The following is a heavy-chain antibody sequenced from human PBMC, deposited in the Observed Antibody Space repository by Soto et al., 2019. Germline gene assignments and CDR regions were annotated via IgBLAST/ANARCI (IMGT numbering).Heavy chain of an antibody. V-gene: IGHV3-21*01. J-gene: IGHJ4*02. Sequence: EVQLVESGGGLVKPGGSLRLSCAASGFTFSIYSMNWVRQAPGKGLEWVSSISSRSSYIYYADSVKGRFTISRDNAKNSLYLQMNSLRAEDTAVYYCARDPHCCGGSCYGYDFDSWGQGTLVTVSS. D-gene: IGHD2-15*01. CDR2: ISSRSSYI. CDR3: ARDPHCCGGSCYGYDFDS. CDR1: GFTFSIYS.